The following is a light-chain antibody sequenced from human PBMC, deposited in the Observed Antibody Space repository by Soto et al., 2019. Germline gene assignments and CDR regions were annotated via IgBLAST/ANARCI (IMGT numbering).Light chain of an antibody. J-gene: IGLJ1*01. Sequence: NSSDVGSYNRVSWYQQPPGTAPKLMIYEVSNRPSGVPDRFSGSKSGNTASLTISGLHAEDEADYYCSSYTSSSTYVFGTGTKVTVL. V-gene: IGLV2-18*02. CDR3: SSYTSSSTYV. CDR2: EVS. CDR1: SSDVGSYNR.